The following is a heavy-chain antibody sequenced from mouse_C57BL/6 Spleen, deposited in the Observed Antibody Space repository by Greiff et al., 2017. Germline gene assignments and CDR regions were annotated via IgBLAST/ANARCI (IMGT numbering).Heavy chain of an antibody. CDR1: GFTFSDYY. D-gene: IGHD1-1*01. J-gene: IGHJ4*01. CDR2: INYDGSST. V-gene: IGHV5-16*01. CDR3: ARDPYGSSGAMDY. Sequence: EVQLVESEGGLVQPGSSMKLSCTASGFTFSDYYMAWVRQVPEKGLEWVANINYDGSSTYYLDSLKSRFIISRDNAKNILYLQMSSLKSEDTATYYCARDPYGSSGAMDYWGQGTSVTVSS.